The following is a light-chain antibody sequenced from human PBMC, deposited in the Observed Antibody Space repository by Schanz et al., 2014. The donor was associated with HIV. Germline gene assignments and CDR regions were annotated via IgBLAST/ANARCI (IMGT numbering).Light chain of an antibody. Sequence: DIQMTQSPSSLSASVGDRVLITCRASRTITSDLNWYQQKVGKVPKLLIYAASSLQSGVPSRFSGSGSGTGFTLTISSLQPEDVATYYCQQSDSTPFTFGGGTKVEIK. CDR2: AAS. J-gene: IGKJ4*01. CDR1: RTITSD. V-gene: IGKV1-39*01. CDR3: QQSDSTPFT.